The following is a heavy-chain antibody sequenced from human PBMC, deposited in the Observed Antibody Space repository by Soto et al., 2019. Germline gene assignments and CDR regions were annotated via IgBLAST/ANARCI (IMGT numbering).Heavy chain of an antibody. Sequence: VGSLRLFCAASGFTFSSYAMSWVRQAPGKGLEWVSAISGSGGSTCYADSVKGRFTISRDNSKNTLYLQMNSLRAEDTAVYYCAKGGVGYYYGMDVWGQGTTVTVSS. CDR3: AKGGVGYYYGMDV. D-gene: IGHD2-8*01. CDR2: ISGSGGST. V-gene: IGHV3-23*01. CDR1: GFTFSSYA. J-gene: IGHJ6*02.